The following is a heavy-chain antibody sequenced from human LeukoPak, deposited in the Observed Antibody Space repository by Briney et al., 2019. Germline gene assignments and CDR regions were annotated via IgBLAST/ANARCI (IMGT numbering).Heavy chain of an antibody. J-gene: IGHJ6*03. D-gene: IGHD6-13*01. CDR1: GFTFSSYW. CDR3: ARGTYSSSFDFYYYYYMDV. V-gene: IGHV3-7*03. CDR2: INQDGSEK. Sequence: GGSLRLSCAASGFTFSSYWMSWVRQAPGKGLEWVANINQDGSEKYYVDSVKGRFTISRDNAKNSLYLQMNSLRADDTAVYYCARGTYSSSFDFYYYYYMDVWGKGTTVTISS.